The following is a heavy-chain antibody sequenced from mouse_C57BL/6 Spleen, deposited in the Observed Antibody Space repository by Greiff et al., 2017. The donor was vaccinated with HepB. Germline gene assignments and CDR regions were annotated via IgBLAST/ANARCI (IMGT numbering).Heavy chain of an antibody. V-gene: IGHV1-82*01. CDR2: IYPGDGDT. J-gene: IGHJ2*01. D-gene: IGHD4-1*01. Sequence: VMLVESGPELVKPGASVKISCKASGYAFSSSWMNWVKQRPGKGLEWIGRIYPGDGDTNYNGKFKGKATLTSDKSSSTAYIQLSSLTSEESAVYFCASQTGNSVGYGGQGTTLTVAS. CDR1: GYAFSSSW. CDR3: ASQTGNSVGY.